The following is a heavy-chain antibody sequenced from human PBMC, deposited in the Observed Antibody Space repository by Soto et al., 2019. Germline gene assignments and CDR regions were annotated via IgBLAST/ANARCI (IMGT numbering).Heavy chain of an antibody. CDR2: VYWDDDK. CDR1: GFALTSIGEG. V-gene: IGHV2-5*02. D-gene: IGHD2-21*02. CDR3: VQSRCGGDCLTFYSSHAYYGLDV. Sequence: QITLKESGPTLVKPTQTLTLTCTFSGFALTSIGEGVGWIRQPPGKALEWLALVYWDDDKRYNPSLRSRLTITKDTSKKQVVLTMTNMDPVYTATYYCVQSRCGGDCLTFYSSHAYYGLDVWGQGTTVTVSS. J-gene: IGHJ6*02.